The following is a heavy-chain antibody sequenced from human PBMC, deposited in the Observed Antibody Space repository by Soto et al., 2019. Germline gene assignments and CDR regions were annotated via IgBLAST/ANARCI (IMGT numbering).Heavy chain of an antibody. V-gene: IGHV1-69*13. J-gene: IGHJ4*02. Sequence: SGKVSCKASRGTFSSYAISWVRQAPGQGLEWMGGIIPIFGTANYAQKFQGRVTITADESTSTAYMELSSLRSEDTAVYYCARGGCSSTSCYLDYWGQGTPVPVS. CDR1: RGTFSSYA. CDR3: ARGGCSSTSCYLDY. CDR2: IIPIFGTA. D-gene: IGHD2-2*01.